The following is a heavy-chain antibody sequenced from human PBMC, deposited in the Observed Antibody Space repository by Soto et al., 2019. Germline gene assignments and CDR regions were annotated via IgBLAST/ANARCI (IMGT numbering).Heavy chain of an antibody. J-gene: IGHJ4*02. V-gene: IGHV1-18*01. CDR1: GYTFTTYG. Sequence: QVHLVQSGAKVKRPGASVKVSCKCSGYTFTTYGITWVRQAPGQGLEWVGWISAHNGNTNYAQKLQGRVTVTRDTSTSTAYMELRSLRSDDTAVYYCARGRYGDYWGQGALVTVSS. D-gene: IGHD1-1*01. CDR3: ARGRYGDY. CDR2: ISAHNGNT.